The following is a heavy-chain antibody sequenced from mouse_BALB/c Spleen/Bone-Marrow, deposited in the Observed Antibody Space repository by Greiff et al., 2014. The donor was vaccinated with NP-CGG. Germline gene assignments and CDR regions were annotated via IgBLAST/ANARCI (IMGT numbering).Heavy chain of an antibody. CDR3: ARSRGTTATTYYFDY. CDR1: GYTFTDYN. Sequence: EVMLVESGPELVKPGASVKISCKASGYTFTDYNMHWVKQSRGKSLEWIVYIYPHNGGNGYNQKFKNKATLTVDSSSSTAYMELRSLTSEDSAVYYCARSRGTTATTYYFDYWGQGTTLTVSS. V-gene: IGHV1S29*02. J-gene: IGHJ2*01. CDR2: IYPHNGGN. D-gene: IGHD1-2*01.